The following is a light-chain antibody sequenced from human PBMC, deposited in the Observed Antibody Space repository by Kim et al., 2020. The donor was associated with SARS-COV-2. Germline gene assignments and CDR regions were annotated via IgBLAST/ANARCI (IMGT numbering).Light chain of an antibody. CDR2: YDS. Sequence: SYELTQPPSVSVAPGKTARITCGGNNIGSKSVHWYQQKPGQAPVLVIYYDSDRPSGIPERFSGSNSGNTATLTISRVEAGYEADYYCQVWDSSSDQGVFG. CDR3: QVWDSSSDQGV. V-gene: IGLV3-21*04. J-gene: IGLJ2*01. CDR1: NIGSKS.